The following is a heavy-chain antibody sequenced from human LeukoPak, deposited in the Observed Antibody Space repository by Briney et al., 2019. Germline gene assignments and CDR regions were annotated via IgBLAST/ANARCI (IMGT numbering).Heavy chain of an antibody. V-gene: IGHV4-4*02. CDR2: IYHSAST. J-gene: IGHJ3*01. CDR3: ARGLIRGACDV. D-gene: IGHD3-16*01. Sequence: SGTLSLTCAVSGGSISSSNWWTWVRQPPGKGLEWVGEIYHSASTDYNPSLKSRVTISVDKSNNQFSLRLSSVTAADTAVYYCARGLIRGACDVWGHGTMVTVSS. CDR1: GGSISSSNW.